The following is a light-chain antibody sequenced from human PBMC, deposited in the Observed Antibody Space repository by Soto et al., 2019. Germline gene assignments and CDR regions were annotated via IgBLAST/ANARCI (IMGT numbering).Light chain of an antibody. J-gene: IGKJ5*01. V-gene: IGKV1-33*01. CDR1: RGITNY. CDR3: QQYAILPIT. CDR2: DAS. Sequence: DIQMTQSPSSLSASVGDRVSITCQASRGITNYLNWYQQKPGKAPKLLIYDASVLRTGVPSRFTGSGSGTDFTLTISGLQPEDIAIYYCQQYAILPITFGQGTRLEI.